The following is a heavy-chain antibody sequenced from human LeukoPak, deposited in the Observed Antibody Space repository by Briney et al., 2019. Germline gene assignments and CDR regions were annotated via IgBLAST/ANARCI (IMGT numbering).Heavy chain of an antibody. D-gene: IGHD3-10*01. CDR2: INPNSGGT. Sequence: ASVKVSCKASGYTFTGYYTHWVRQAPGQGLEWMGWINPNSGGTNYAQKFQGRVTMTRATSLSTAYMELSRLRSDDTAVYYCARDSYGSGSPYYGMDVWGQGTTVTVSS. CDR1: GYTFTGYY. V-gene: IGHV1-2*02. J-gene: IGHJ6*02. CDR3: ARDSYGSGSPYYGMDV.